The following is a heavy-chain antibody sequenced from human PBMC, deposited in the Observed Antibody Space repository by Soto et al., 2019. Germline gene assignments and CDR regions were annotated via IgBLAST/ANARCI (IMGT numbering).Heavy chain of an antibody. V-gene: IGHV3-15*01. D-gene: IGHD6-19*01. CDR3: TTDGRIAVAGWYYGMDV. CDR1: GFTFSNAW. CDR2: IKSKTDGGTT. J-gene: IGHJ6*02. Sequence: PGGSLRLSCAASGFTFSNAWMSWVRQAPGKGLEWVGRIKSKTDGGTTDYAAPVKGRFTISRDDSKNTLYLQMNSLKTEDTAVYYCTTDGRIAVAGWYYGMDVWGQGTTVTVSS.